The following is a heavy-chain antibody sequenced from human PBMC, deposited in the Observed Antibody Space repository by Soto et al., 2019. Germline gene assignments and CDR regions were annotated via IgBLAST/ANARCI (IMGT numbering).Heavy chain of an antibody. Sequence: EVQLVESGGGLVQPGGSLKLSCVAPGYTFSGSSIHWVRQASGKGLEWVGRIRDKANNYATSYAASVSGRFTISRDDSKNTAYLQMNRLRTEDTAVYYCTTKDYWGRGTLVTVSS. J-gene: IGHJ4*02. V-gene: IGHV3-73*02. CDR2: IRDKANNYAT. CDR1: GYTFSGSS. CDR3: TTKDY.